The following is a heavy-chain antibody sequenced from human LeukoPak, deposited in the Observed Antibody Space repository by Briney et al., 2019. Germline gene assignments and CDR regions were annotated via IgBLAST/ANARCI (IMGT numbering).Heavy chain of an antibody. D-gene: IGHD2-2*01. V-gene: IGHV1-3*01. Sequence: AASVKVSCKASGFTFTNYAMQWVRQAPGQRLEWMGWINAGNGHTRYSQRFQGRVTITRDTSATTAYMEVTSLRSEDTAVYYCAREAEVVVVPAATWFDPWGQGTLVTVSS. CDR3: AREAEVVVVPAATWFDP. CDR2: INAGNGHT. CDR1: GFTFTNYA. J-gene: IGHJ5*02.